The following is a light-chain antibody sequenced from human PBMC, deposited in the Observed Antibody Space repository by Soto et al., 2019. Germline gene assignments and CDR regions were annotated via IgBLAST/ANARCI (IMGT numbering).Light chain of an antibody. J-gene: IGLJ1*01. CDR1: SSDVGGYNF. V-gene: IGLV2-14*01. Sequence: QSVLTQPASVSGSPGQSITISCTGTSSDVGGYNFVSWYQQHPGKAPKLIIYDVSNRPSGVSNRFSGSKSGNTASLTISGLQAEDEADYYCSSYTISSSNVFGTGTKLTVL. CDR3: SSYTISSSNV. CDR2: DVS.